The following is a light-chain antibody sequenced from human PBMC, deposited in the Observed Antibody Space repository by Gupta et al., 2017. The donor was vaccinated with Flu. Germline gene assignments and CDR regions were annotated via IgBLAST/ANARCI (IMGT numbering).Light chain of an antibody. Sequence: LSLSPGQRATLSCRASQSADDSLAWYQHKRGQAPRLLIYDVSNRPSGIPTRFSGSGSGTDFTLTISSLEPEDFAVYLCVHLSRWPPIEFTFGPGTRVDIK. J-gene: IGKJ3*01. CDR3: VHLSRWPPIEFT. CDR2: DVS. CDR1: QSADDS. V-gene: IGKV3-11*01.